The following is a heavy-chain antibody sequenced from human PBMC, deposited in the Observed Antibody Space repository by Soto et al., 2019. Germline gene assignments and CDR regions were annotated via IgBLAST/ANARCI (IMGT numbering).Heavy chain of an antibody. Sequence: EVQLVESGGGLVQPDRSLRLSCAASGFTFDDYAMHWVRQAPGKGLEWVSGISWNSGSIGYADSVKGRFTISRDNTKNSLYLQMNSLRAEDTALYYCAKDSSYDYVWGSFDYWGQGTLVTVSS. J-gene: IGHJ4*02. CDR3: AKDSSYDYVWGSFDY. CDR2: ISWNSGSI. D-gene: IGHD3-16*01. V-gene: IGHV3-9*01. CDR1: GFTFDDYA.